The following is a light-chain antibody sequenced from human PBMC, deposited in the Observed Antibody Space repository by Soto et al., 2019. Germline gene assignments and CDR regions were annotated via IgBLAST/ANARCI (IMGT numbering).Light chain of an antibody. CDR3: SSYAGSNNLI. Sequence: QSALTQPPSASGSPGQSVTISCTGTSSDVGTHNYVSWYQQYPGKAPKLIIYEVSKRPSGVPDRFSGSKSGNTASLTVSGLQAEDEADYYCSSYAGSNNLIFGGGTKLTVL. J-gene: IGLJ2*01. V-gene: IGLV2-8*01. CDR1: SSDVGTHNY. CDR2: EVS.